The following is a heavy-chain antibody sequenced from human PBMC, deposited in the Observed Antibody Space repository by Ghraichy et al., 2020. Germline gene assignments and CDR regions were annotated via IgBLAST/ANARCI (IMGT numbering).Heavy chain of an antibody. V-gene: IGHV4-59*01. D-gene: IGHD3-22*01. CDR1: GGSISSYY. Sequence: GSLRLSCTVSGGSISSYYWSWIRQPPGKGLEWIGYIYYSGSTNYNPSLKSRVTISVDTSKNQFSLKLSSVTAADTAVYYCARVRYYYDSSGYYPFYFDYWGQGTLVTVSS. J-gene: IGHJ4*02. CDR3: ARVRYYYDSSGYYPFYFDY. CDR2: IYYSGST.